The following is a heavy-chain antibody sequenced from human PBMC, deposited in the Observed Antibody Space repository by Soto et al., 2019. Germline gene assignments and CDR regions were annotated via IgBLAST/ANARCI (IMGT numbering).Heavy chain of an antibody. CDR2: FDPEDGET. Sequence: GVSVKVSCKVSGYTLTELSMYWVRQAPGKGLEWMGGFDPEDGETIYAQKFQGRVTMTEDTSTDTAYMELSSLRSEDTAVYYCATKPLSLLWFGLDYWGQGTLVTVSS. J-gene: IGHJ4*02. V-gene: IGHV1-24*01. CDR3: ATKPLSLLWFGLDY. D-gene: IGHD3-10*01. CDR1: GYTLTELS.